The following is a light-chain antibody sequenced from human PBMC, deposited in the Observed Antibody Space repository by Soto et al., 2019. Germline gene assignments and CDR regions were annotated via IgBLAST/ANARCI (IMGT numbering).Light chain of an antibody. Sequence: QSALTQPASVSGSPGQSITISCTGTSSDVGSYNLVSWYQQHPGKAPKLLIYGGSKRPSGVSNRFSGSKSGYTASLTISGLQAEDEADYYCCSYAGSGTLVFGGGTKLTVL. J-gene: IGLJ3*02. CDR1: SSDVGSYNL. V-gene: IGLV2-23*01. CDR3: CSYAGSGTLV. CDR2: GGS.